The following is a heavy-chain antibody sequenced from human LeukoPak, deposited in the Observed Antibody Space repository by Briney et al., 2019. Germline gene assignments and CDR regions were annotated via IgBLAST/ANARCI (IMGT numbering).Heavy chain of an antibody. J-gene: IGHJ4*02. CDR3: AKGQTPTIFGVAPLPDY. V-gene: IGHV3-9*03. CDR2: ISWNSGDR. Sequence: GGSLRLSCAASGFTFDDYAMHWVRQAPGKGLEWVSGISWNSGDRGYADSVRGRFTISRDNAQNSLYLQMNSLSAEDMALYYCAKGQTPTIFGVAPLPDYWGQGTLATVSS. CDR1: GFTFDDYA. D-gene: IGHD3-3*01.